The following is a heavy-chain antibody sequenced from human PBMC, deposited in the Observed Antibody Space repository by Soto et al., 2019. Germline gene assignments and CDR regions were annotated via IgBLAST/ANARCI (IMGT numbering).Heavy chain of an antibody. CDR3: ARAYGVWAFDF. V-gene: IGHV4-31*03. D-gene: IGHD2-8*01. J-gene: IGHJ3*01. Sequence: QVQLQESGPGLVKPSQTLSLTCTVSGGSISSGGYYWSWIRQHPGQGLGWIGYIYYSGSTYYNPPLKTRVTISVDTSKNQFSLKLSSVTAADTALYYCARAYGVWAFDFWGQGTMVTVSS. CDR1: GGSISSGGYY. CDR2: IYYSGST.